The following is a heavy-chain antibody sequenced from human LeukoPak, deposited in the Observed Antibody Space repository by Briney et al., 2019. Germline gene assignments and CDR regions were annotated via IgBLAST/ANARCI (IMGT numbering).Heavy chain of an antibody. CDR2: INHSGST. J-gene: IGHJ6*02. CDR3: ARYPLVTTIFGVIYYGMDV. CDR1: GGSFSGYY. Sequence: SETLSLTCAVYGGSFSGYYWSWIRQPPGKGLEWIGEINHSGSTNYNPSLKSRVTISVDTSKNQFSLKLSSVTAADTAVYYCARYPLVTTIFGVIYYGMDVWGQGTTVTVSS. D-gene: IGHD3-3*01. V-gene: IGHV4-34*01.